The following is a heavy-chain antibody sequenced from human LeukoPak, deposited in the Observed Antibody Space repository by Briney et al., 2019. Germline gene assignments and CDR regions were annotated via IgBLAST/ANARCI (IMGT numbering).Heavy chain of an antibody. V-gene: IGHV3-43D*03. CDR1: GFTFDDYA. CDR3: AKDMYRLFGYCTNGVCFQGLDY. CDR2: ISWDGGST. D-gene: IGHD2-8*01. Sequence: PGGSLRLSCAASGFTFDDYAMHWVRQAPGKGLEWVSLISWDGGSTYYADSVKGRFTISRDNSKNSLYLQMNSLRAEDTALYYCAKDMYRLFGYCTNGVCFQGLDYWGQGTLVTVSS. J-gene: IGHJ4*02.